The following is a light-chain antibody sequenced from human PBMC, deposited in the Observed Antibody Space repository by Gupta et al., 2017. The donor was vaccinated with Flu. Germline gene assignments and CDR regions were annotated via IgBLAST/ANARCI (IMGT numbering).Light chain of an antibody. V-gene: IGKV3-11*01. CDR1: QSVSSY. CDR3: QQRSNWLLIT. Sequence: ERATPSCRASQSVSSYLAWYQQKPGQAPRLLIYDASNRATGIPARFSGSGSGTDFTLTISSLEPEDFAVYYCQQRSNWLLITFGQGTRLEIK. CDR2: DAS. J-gene: IGKJ5*01.